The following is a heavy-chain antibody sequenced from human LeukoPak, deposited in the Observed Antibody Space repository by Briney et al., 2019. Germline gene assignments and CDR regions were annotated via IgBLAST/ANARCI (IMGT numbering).Heavy chain of an antibody. CDR2: INWNGGST. V-gene: IGHV3-20*01. D-gene: IGHD5-24*01. CDR3: ARDGRDGYNFYYFDY. J-gene: IGHJ4*02. CDR1: GFTFDDYG. Sequence: PGGSLRLSCAASGFTFDDYGMSWVRQAPGKGLEWVSGINWNGGSTGYADSVKGRFTISRDNAKNSLYLQMNSLRAEDTALYHCARDGRDGYNFYYFDYWGQGTLVTASS.